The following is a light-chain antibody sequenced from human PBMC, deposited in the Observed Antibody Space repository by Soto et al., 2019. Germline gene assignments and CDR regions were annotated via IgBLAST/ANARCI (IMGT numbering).Light chain of an antibody. J-gene: IGKJ4*01. V-gene: IGKV3-11*01. CDR2: GAS. CDR1: QSVSSS. CDR3: QQRYNWPLT. Sequence: EIVLTQSPATLSLSPGERATLSCRASQSVSSSLAWYQQKPGQAPRLLIYGASNGATGPPARFSSAGSETDVTVTNSRQEREDFAVFLCQQRYNWPLTFGGGTQVEIK.